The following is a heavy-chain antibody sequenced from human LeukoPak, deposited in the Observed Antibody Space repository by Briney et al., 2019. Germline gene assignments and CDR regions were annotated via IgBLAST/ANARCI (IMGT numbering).Heavy chain of an antibody. D-gene: IGHD4-11*01. CDR1: GYNFNDYY. CDR2: IHPDGGST. V-gene: IGHV1-46*02. J-gene: IGHJ4*02. Sequence: GASVKVSCKASGYNFNDYYIYWVRQAPGHGLESMGYIHPDGGSTNYAQKFQGRVTMTSDMSTNTVYMELRSLRFEDTAMYYCARAFNSIQPLDYWGQGTLVTVSS. CDR3: ARAFNSIQPLDY.